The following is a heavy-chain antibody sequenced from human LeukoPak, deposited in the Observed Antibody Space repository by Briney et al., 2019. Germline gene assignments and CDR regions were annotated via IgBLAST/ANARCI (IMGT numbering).Heavy chain of an antibody. Sequence: PGGSLRLSCAASGFTFSSYEMNWVRQAPGKGLEWVSYISSSGSTIYYADSVKGRFTISRDNSKNTLYLQMNSLRAEDTAVYYCAKDLYYDSSGYYGGLFDYWGQGTPVTVSS. CDR3: AKDLYYDSSGYYGGLFDY. CDR2: ISSSGSTI. J-gene: IGHJ4*02. CDR1: GFTFSSYE. V-gene: IGHV3-48*03. D-gene: IGHD3-22*01.